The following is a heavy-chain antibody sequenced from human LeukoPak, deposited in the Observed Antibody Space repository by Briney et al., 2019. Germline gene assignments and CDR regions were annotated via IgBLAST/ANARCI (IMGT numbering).Heavy chain of an antibody. CDR3: ARGRLLGYCSSTSCYRPGFDP. CDR2: INHSGST. V-gene: IGHV4-34*01. CDR1: GGSFSGYY. Sequence: PSETLSLTCAVYGGSFSGYYWSWIRQPPGKGLEWIGEINHSGSTNYNPSLKSRVTISVDTSKNQFSLKLSSVTAADTAVYYCARGRLLGYCSSTSCYRPGFDPWGQGTLVTVSS. D-gene: IGHD2-2*02. J-gene: IGHJ5*02.